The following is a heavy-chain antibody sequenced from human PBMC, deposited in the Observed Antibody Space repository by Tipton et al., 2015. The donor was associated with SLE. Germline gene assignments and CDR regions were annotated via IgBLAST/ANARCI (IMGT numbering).Heavy chain of an antibody. V-gene: IGHV4-39*07. D-gene: IGHD6-19*01. CDR2: IYYSGST. CDR1: GGSISSSSYY. J-gene: IGHJ1*01. CDR3: ASRPRGIAVAGTNPYFQH. Sequence: TLSLTCTVSGGSISSSSYYWGWIRQPPGKGLEWIESIYYSGSTYYNPSLKSRVTISVDTSKNQFSLKLSSVTAADTAVYYCASRPRGIAVAGTNPYFQHWGQGTLVTVSS.